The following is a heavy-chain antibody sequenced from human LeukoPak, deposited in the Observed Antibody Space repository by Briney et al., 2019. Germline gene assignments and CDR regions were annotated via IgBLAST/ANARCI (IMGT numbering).Heavy chain of an antibody. Sequence: PGGSLRLSCAASGFTFSSYEMNWVRQAPGKGLEWVSYISSSGSTIYYADSVKGRFTISRDSAKNSLYLQMNSLRAEDTAVYYCASIPLSYDYVWGSYRYDYWGQGTLVTVSS. V-gene: IGHV3-48*03. CDR2: ISSSGSTI. CDR3: ASIPLSYDYVWGSYRYDY. J-gene: IGHJ4*02. CDR1: GFTFSSYE. D-gene: IGHD3-16*02.